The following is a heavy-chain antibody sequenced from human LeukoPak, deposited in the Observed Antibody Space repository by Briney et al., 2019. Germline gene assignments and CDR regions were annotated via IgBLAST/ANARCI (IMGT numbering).Heavy chain of an antibody. CDR3: ARDPALLVPAASYYYYGMDV. CDR2: INHSGST. Sequence: SETLSLTCAVYGGSFSGYYWSWLRQPPGKGLEWIGEINHSGSTNYNPSLKSRVTISVDTSKNQFSLKLSSVTAADTAVYYCARDPALLVPAASYYYYGMDVWGKGTTVTVSS. D-gene: IGHD2-2*01. J-gene: IGHJ6*04. V-gene: IGHV4-34*01. CDR1: GGSFSGYY.